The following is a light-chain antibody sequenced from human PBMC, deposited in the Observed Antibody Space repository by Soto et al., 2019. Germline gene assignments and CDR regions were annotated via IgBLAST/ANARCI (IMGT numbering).Light chain of an antibody. V-gene: IGKV1-5*03. CDR2: KAS. CDR3: QQYNSYWT. J-gene: IGKJ1*01. Sequence: DIQMTQSPSTLSASVGDRVTITCRASQSISSWLAWYQQKPGKAPKLLIYKASSLESGVPSRFSGSGSGTVFTLTISILQPDDFATYYCQQYNSYWTFGQGTKVEIK. CDR1: QSISSW.